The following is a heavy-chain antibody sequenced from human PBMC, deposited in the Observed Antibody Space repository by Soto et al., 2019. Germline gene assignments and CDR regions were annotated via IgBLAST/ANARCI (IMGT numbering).Heavy chain of an antibody. J-gene: IGHJ4*02. CDR3: ARGIAVPVDPDY. V-gene: IGHV1-3*01. D-gene: IGHD6-19*01. CDR2: INAGNGNT. Sequence: QVQLVQSGAEVKTPGASVKLSCKASGYTFTSYAMHWVRQAPGQSLEWMGWINAGNGNTKYSQRFQGRVTITRDTSASTAYMDLSSLRSEDTAVYDCARGIAVPVDPDYWGQGTLVTVSS. CDR1: GYTFTSYA.